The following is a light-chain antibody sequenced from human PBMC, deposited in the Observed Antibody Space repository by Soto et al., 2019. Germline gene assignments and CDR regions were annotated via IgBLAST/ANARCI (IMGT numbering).Light chain of an antibody. Sequence: DIQMTQSPSSVSASVGDRVTITCRASQGMSSWLAWYEQKPGKAPKLLIYAASMLQSGVSSRFTGSGSGPQFTITSSSQPPEDFATYYCQQANSFPFTFGPGTKVDIK. CDR2: AAS. CDR3: QQANSFPFT. V-gene: IGKV1D-12*01. CDR1: QGMSSW. J-gene: IGKJ3*01.